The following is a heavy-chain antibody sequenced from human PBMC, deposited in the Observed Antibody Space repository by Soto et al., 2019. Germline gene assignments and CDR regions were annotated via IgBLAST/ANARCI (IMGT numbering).Heavy chain of an antibody. D-gene: IGHD3-10*01. Sequence: SWVRQAPGQGLEWMGRIIPTLDTATYAQKFQGRVTITADKSTSTAYMELSSLRSDDTAEYYCARERSGSYPPTDYWGQGTLVTVSS. V-gene: IGHV1-69*08. CDR3: ARERSGSYPPTDY. CDR2: IIPTLDTA. J-gene: IGHJ4*02.